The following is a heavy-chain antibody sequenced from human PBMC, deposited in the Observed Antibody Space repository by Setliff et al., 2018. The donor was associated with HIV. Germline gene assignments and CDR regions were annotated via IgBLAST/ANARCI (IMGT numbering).Heavy chain of an antibody. Sequence: SETLSLTCTVSGGSISSTNYFWGWIRQPPGKGLEWIGTIYYHGSTYYNPSLKSRVTISMDTSKNQFSLKLRSVTAADTAMYYCARDAVRSKDWFDPWGPGILVTVSS. CDR3: ARDAVRSKDWFDP. J-gene: IGHJ5*02. CDR2: IYYHGST. V-gene: IGHV4-39*02. CDR1: GGSISSTNYF. D-gene: IGHD4-17*01.